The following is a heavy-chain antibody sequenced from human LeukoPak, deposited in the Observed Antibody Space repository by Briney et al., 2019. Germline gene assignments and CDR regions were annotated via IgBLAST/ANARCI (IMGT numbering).Heavy chain of an antibody. CDR2: IYVGGTN. D-gene: IGHD2-15*01. CDR3: ARVGWGDCRAGTCFCFDP. CDR1: GGSISSGSYY. Sequence: PSQTLSLTCTVSGGSISSGSYYWSWIRQPAGKGLEWIGRIYVGGTNNYNPSLQSRVTISIDTSKNQFSLTLSSVTAADTAVYYCARVGWGDCRAGTCFCFDPWGPGTLVTVSS. V-gene: IGHV4-61*02. J-gene: IGHJ5*02.